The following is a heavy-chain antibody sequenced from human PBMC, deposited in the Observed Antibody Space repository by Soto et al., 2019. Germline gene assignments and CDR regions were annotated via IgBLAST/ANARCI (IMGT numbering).Heavy chain of an antibody. V-gene: IGHV4-39*01. CDR1: GGSISSSSYY. CDR2: IYYSGRT. CDR3: ARRLLRYFDWLRYGMDV. D-gene: IGHD3-9*01. J-gene: IGHJ6*02. Sequence: PSETLSLTCTVSGGSISSSSYYWGWIRQPPRKGIEKIGSIYYSGRTYYKPSLKSRVTISVDTSKNHFSLKLSSVTAADTAVYFCARRLLRYFDWLRYGMDVWGQGTTVTVSS.